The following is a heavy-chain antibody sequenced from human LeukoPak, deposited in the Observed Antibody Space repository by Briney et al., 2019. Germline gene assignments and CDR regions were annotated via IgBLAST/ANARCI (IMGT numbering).Heavy chain of an antibody. CDR1: GYTFTGYY. Sequence: ASVTVSCKASGYTFTGYYMHWVRQAPGQGLEWMGWINPDSGGTNYAQKFQGRVTMTRDTSISTAYMELSRLRSDDTAVYYCARALLLAYYDFWSGNDAFDIWGQGTMVTVSS. J-gene: IGHJ3*02. V-gene: IGHV1-2*02. D-gene: IGHD3-3*01. CDR3: ARALLLAYYDFWSGNDAFDI. CDR2: INPDSGGT.